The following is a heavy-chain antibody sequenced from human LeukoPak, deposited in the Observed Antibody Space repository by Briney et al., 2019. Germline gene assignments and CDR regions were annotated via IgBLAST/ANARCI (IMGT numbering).Heavy chain of an antibody. CDR3: ATLLWFGELCDY. J-gene: IGHJ4*02. CDR2: ISGSGGTA. CDR1: GFTFSSYD. V-gene: IGHV3-23*01. Sequence: GGSLRLSCATSGFTFSSYDMNWVRQAPGKGLEWVSAISGSGGTAYYADSVKGRFTISRDNSKNTLYLQMNSLRAEDTAVYYCATLLWFGELCDYWGQGTLVTVSS. D-gene: IGHD3-10*01.